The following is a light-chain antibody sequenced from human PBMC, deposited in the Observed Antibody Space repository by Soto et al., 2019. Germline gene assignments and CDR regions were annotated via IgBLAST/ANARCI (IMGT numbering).Light chain of an antibody. J-gene: IGKJ1*01. V-gene: IGKV1-6*01. CDR1: QDIAIY. Sequence: IPLNQSPSSLSASLGYRCTITCRPSQDIAIYLAWYQQKPGEAPKLLIYAASTLYGGVPSRFSGSGSGTDFTLTISSLQPQDFATYYCLQDYNYPSKFGHGPKVDIK. CDR2: AAS. CDR3: LQDYNYPSK.